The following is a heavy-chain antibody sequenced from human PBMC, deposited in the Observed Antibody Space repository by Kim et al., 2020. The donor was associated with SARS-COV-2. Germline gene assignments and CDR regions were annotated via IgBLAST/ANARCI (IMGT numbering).Heavy chain of an antibody. CDR3: ALFCSSTSCYTPTLFYGMDV. CDR2: ISYDGSNK. D-gene: IGHD2-2*02. Sequence: GGSLRLSCAASGFTFSSYGMHWVRQAPGKGLEWVAVISYDGSNKYYADSVKGRFTISRDNSKNTLYLQMNSLRAEDTAVYYCALFCSSTSCYTPTLFYGMDVWGQGTTVTVSS. V-gene: IGHV3-30*03. CDR1: GFTFSSYG. J-gene: IGHJ6*02.